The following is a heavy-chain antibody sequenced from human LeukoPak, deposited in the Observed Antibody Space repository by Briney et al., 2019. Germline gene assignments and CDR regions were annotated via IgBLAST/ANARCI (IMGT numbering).Heavy chain of an antibody. D-gene: IGHD6-19*01. CDR3: ARYGIAVAGTNNWFDP. CDR2: IYYSGST. V-gene: IGHV4-39*01. J-gene: IGHJ5*02. CDR1: GGSISSSSYY. Sequence: PSETLSLTCTVSGGSISSSSYYWGWIRQPPGTGLEWIGSIYYSGSTYYNPSLKSRVTISVDTSKNQFSLKLSSVTAADTAVYYCARYGIAVAGTNNWFDPWGQGTLVTVSS.